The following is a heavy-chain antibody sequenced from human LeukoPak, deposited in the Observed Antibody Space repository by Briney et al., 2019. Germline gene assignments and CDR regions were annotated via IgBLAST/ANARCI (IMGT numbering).Heavy chain of an antibody. CDR3: VRGVAAQGNYYYYYMDV. CDR2: IIPIFGTA. J-gene: IGHJ6*03. Sequence: SVKVSCKASGGTFSSYAISWVRQAPGQGLEWMGGIIPIFGTANYAQKFQGRVTITADESTSTAYMELSSLRSDDTAVYYCVRGVAAQGNYYYYYMDVWGKGTTVTVSS. V-gene: IGHV1-69*13. CDR1: GGTFSSYA. D-gene: IGHD6-6*01.